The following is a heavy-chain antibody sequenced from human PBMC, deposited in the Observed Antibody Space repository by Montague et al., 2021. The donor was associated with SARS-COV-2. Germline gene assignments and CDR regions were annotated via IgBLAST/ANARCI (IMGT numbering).Heavy chain of an antibody. CDR1: GASISSYS. CDR3: ARAIVSGLCSGGSCYKGYYYYMDV. D-gene: IGHD2-15*01. Sequence: SETLSLTCTVSGASISSYSWSWIRQPPGKGLEWIGYMYNGEKINXNPSLQSRVTISVDTSKGQLSLKLNSVTAADTAVYFCARAIVSGLCSGGSCYKGYYYYMDVWGKGTTVTVSS. CDR2: MYNGEKI. V-gene: IGHV4-59*13. J-gene: IGHJ6*03.